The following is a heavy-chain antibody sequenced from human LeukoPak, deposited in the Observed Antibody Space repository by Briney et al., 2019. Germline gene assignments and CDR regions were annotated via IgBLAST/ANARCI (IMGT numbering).Heavy chain of an antibody. J-gene: IGHJ6*03. CDR3: AISSITIFGVVTEPEYYYYYYYMDV. CDR2: MNPNSGNT. CDR1: GYTFTSYD. Sequence: ASVKVSCKASGYTFTSYDINWVRQATGQGLEWMGWMNPNSGNTGYAQKFQGRVTITTDESTSTAYMELSSLRSEDTAVYYCAISSITIFGVVTEPEYYYYYYYMDVWGKGTTVTVSS. D-gene: IGHD3-3*01. V-gene: IGHV1-8*01.